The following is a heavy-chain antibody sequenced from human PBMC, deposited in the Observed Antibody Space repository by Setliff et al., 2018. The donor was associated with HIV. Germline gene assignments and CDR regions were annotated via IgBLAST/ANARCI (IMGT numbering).Heavy chain of an antibody. D-gene: IGHD4-17*01. CDR1: GGSISSHY. J-gene: IGHJ4*02. Sequence: SETLSLTCTVSGGSISSHYWSWIRQPPGKGLEWIGSVYYSGSTNYNPSLKSRITISLDTSKSQFSLKVSSVTAADTAIYYCAAFFVTPLTTQDFWGQGTLVTVSS. CDR2: VYYSGST. V-gene: IGHV4-59*11. CDR3: AAFFVTPLTTQDF.